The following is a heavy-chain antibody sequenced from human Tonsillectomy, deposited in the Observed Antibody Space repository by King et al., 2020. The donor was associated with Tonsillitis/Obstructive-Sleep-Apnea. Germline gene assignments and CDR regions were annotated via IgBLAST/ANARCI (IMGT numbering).Heavy chain of an antibody. D-gene: IGHD6-6*01. CDR2: INHSGST. CDR1: GGSFSGYY. V-gene: IGHV4-34*01. Sequence: VQLQQWGAGLLKPSETLSLPCAVYGGSFSGYYWSWIRQPPGKGLEWIGEINHSGSTNYNPSLKSRVTISVDTSKNQFSLKLSSVTAADTAVYYCARAPEASIAARRRFDYWGQGTLVTVSS. CDR3: ARAPEASIAARRRFDY. J-gene: IGHJ4*02.